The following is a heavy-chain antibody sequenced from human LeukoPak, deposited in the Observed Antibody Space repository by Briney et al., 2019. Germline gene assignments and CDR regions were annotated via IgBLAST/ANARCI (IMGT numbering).Heavy chain of an antibody. D-gene: IGHD2-2*01. CDR2: IDWDDDK. CDR1: GFSLSTSGMC. V-gene: IGHV2-70*11. J-gene: IGHJ4*02. CDR3: ARTPYCSSTSCYGDY. Sequence: GSGPTLVNPTQTLTLTCTFSGFSLSTSGMCVSWIRQPPGKALEWLARIDWDDDKYYSTSLKTRLTISKDTSKNQVVLTMTNMDPEDTATYYCARTPYCSSTSCYGDYWGQGTLVTVSS.